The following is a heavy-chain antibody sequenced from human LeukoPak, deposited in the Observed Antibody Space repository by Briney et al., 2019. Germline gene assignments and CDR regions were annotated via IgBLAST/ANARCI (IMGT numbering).Heavy chain of an antibody. CDR1: GFTVGSNY. J-gene: IGHJ4*02. D-gene: IGHD6-13*01. CDR2: LFGSGRT. V-gene: IGHV3-66*02. Sequence: GGSLRLSCAASGFTVGSNYMNWVRQAPGKGLEWVSILFGSGRTYYADSVKGRFTISRDNSKNTLFLQMNNMRTEDTAIYYCVRVRSSSWYFDLWGQGTLVTVSS. CDR3: VRVRSSSWYFDL.